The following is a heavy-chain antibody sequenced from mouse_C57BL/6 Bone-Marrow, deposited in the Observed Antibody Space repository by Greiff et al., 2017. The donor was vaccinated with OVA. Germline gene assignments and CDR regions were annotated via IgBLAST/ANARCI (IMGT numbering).Heavy chain of an antibody. CDR3: ARRTTVVGPFAY. CDR2: IYPRSGTT. V-gene: IGHV1-81*01. Sequence: QVQLQQSGAELARPGASVKLSCKASGYTFTSYGISWVKQRTGQGLEWIGEIYPRSGTTYYNEKFKGKATLTEDNSSSTAYMELRILTSEDSAVYFCARRTTVVGPFAYWGQGTLVTVSA. J-gene: IGHJ3*01. CDR1: GYTFTSYG. D-gene: IGHD1-1*01.